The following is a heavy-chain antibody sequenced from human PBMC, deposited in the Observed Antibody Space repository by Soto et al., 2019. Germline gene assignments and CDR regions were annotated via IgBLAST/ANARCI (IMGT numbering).Heavy chain of an antibody. Sequence: GGSLRLSCAASGFTVSSYAMSWARQAPGEGLEWVSAISGIGCSTYYADSVKGRFTSSRDNHKNQLYLQMHSLRAEHSAEYYCAKDRLRAEYSGYDHYAYSGEGTLVTVSS. V-gene: IGHV3-23*01. CDR2: ISGIGCST. D-gene: IGHD5-12*01. CDR1: GFTVSSYA. CDR3: AKDRLRAEYSGYDHYAY. J-gene: IGHJ4*02.